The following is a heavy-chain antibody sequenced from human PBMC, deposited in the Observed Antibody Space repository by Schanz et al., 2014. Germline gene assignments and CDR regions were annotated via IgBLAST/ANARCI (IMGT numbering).Heavy chain of an antibody. CDR1: GYTFISYF. CDR3: ARDPYSASYFPSPPLYGLDV. D-gene: IGHD1-26*01. V-gene: IGHV1-69*09. CDR2: IIPIVDIT. Sequence: QVQLVQSGAEVKKPGASVRVSCKASGYTFISYFIHWVRQAPGQGLEWMGRIIPIVDITNYAQKFLGRVTITADKSTSTAYMELKSLRSADTAVYYCARDPYSASYFPSPPLYGLDVWGQGTTVTVSS. J-gene: IGHJ6*02.